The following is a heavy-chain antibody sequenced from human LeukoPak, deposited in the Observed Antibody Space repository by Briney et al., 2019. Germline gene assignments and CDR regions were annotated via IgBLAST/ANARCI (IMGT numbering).Heavy chain of an antibody. J-gene: IGHJ6*02. D-gene: IGHD6-19*01. CDR3: AREEYSSGWSANYYYCYGMDV. CDR2: IYTSGST. Sequence: SETLSLTCTVSGGSISSYYWSWIRQPAGKGLEWIGRIYTSGSTNYNPSLKSRVTMSVDTSKNQFSLKLSSVTAADTAVYYCAREEYSSGWSANYYYCYGMDVWGQGTTVTVSS. V-gene: IGHV4-4*07. CDR1: GGSISSYY.